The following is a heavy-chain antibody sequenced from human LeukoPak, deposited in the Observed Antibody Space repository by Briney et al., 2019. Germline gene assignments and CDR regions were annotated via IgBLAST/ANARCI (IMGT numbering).Heavy chain of an antibody. Sequence: ASVKVSCKASGYIFTSYNIYWVQQAPGQGLEWMGIINPSGGTTNYAQKFKGRVTMTRDTSTSTVYMELSSLGSEDTAVYYCARFAVHRRLTVAGQFGLDYWGQGTLVTVSS. CDR2: INPSGGTT. V-gene: IGHV1-46*01. J-gene: IGHJ4*02. D-gene: IGHD6-19*01. CDR3: ARFAVHRRLTVAGQFGLDY. CDR1: GYIFTSYN.